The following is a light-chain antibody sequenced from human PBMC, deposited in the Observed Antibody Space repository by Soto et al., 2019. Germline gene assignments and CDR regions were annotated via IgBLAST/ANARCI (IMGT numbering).Light chain of an antibody. J-gene: IGLJ1*01. Sequence: QSALTQPASVSGSPGQSITISCTGTSSDIGHYDYVSWYQQHPGKAPKLMIYHVTYRPSGVSNRYSGSKSGNSASLTISGLQADDEADYSCCSLTTSHNYVFGSGTKLTVL. CDR1: SSDIGHYDY. V-gene: IGLV2-14*03. CDR3: CSLTTSHNYV. CDR2: HVT.